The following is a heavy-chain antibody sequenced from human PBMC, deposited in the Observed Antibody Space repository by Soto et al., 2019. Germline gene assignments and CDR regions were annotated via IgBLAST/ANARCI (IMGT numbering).Heavy chain of an antibody. CDR2: INPSGGST. CDR1: GYTFTSYY. V-gene: IGHV1-46*01. D-gene: IGHD3-22*01. CDR3: ARDLSAITMIVVVIPDKYYGMDV. Sequence: ASVKVSCKASGYTFTSYYMHWVRQAPGQGLEWMGIINPSGGSTSYAQKFQGRVTMTRDTSTSTVYMELSSLRSEDTAVYYCARDLSAITMIVVVIPDKYYGMDVWRQGTTVTVSS. J-gene: IGHJ6*02.